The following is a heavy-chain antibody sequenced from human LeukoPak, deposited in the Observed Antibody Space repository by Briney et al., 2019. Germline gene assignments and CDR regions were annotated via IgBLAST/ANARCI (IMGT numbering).Heavy chain of an antibody. V-gene: IGHV3-7*01. Sequence: TGGSLRLSCAASGFTFSSYWMSWVRQAPGKGLEWVANIKQDGSEKYYVDSVKGRFTISRDNAKNSLYLQMNSLRAEDTAVYYCARSIAAAGTWKNVRGYYFDYWGQGTLVTVSS. D-gene: IGHD6-13*01. CDR3: ARSIAAAGTWKNVRGYYFDY. J-gene: IGHJ4*02. CDR2: IKQDGSEK. CDR1: GFTFSSYW.